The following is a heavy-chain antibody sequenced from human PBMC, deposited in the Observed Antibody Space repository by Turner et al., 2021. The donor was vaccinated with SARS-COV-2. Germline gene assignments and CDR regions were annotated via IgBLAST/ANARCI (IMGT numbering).Heavy chain of an antibody. CDR1: DGSLIGHF. Sequence: QVQLQQWGAGLLKPSETLSLTCGLYDGSLIGHFWTWLRQPPGKGLEWIGEVDHSGITNYNPSLETRVTLSVDTSKNQFSLRLSSVTAADTAVYFCARAVAVASSYYYGLDVWGQGTPVTVSS. V-gene: IGHV4-34*01. CDR2: VDHSGIT. CDR3: ARAVAVASSYYYGLDV. D-gene: IGHD6-19*01. J-gene: IGHJ6*02.